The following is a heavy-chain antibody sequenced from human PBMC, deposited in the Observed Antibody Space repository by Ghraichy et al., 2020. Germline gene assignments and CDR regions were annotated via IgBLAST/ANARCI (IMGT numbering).Heavy chain of an antibody. J-gene: IGHJ4*02. CDR2: INHSGST. V-gene: IGHV4-34*01. CDR1: GGSFSGYY. CDR3: ARVRGKDRTRCSGGSCYSPYYFDY. D-gene: IGHD2-15*01. Sequence: SETLSLTCAVYGGSFSGYYWSWIRQPPGKGLEWIGEINHSGSTNYNPSLKSRVTISVDTSKNQFSLKLSSVTAADTAVYYCARVRGKDRTRCSGGSCYSPYYFDYWGQETLVTVSS.